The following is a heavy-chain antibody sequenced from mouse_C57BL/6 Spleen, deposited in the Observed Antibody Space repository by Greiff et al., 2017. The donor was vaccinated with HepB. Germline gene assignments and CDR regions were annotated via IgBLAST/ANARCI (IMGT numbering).Heavy chain of an antibody. V-gene: IGHV5-6*01. CDR3: ARQFDYDTFAY. J-gene: IGHJ3*01. D-gene: IGHD2-4*01. CDR2: ISSGGSYT. Sequence: EVKLMESGGDLVKPGGSLKLSCAASGFTFSSYGMSWVRQTPDKRLEWVATISSGGSYTYYPDSVKGRFTISRDNAKNTLYLQMSSLKSEDTAMYYCARQFDYDTFAYWGQGTLVTVSA. CDR1: GFTFSSYG.